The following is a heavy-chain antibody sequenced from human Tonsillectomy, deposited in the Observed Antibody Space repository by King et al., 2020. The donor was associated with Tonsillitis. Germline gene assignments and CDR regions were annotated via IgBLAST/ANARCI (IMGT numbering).Heavy chain of an antibody. V-gene: IGHV3-30-3*01. CDR2: ISYDGSNK. CDR1: GFTFSIYA. CDR3: ARGGGRQLVHYYGMDV. J-gene: IGHJ6*02. Sequence: VQLVESGGGVVQPGKSLRLSCAASGFTFSIYAMHWVRQAPGKGLEWVAVISYDGSNKYYADSVKGPFTISRDNSRNTLYLQMNSLRAEDTAVYYCARGGGRQLVHYYGMDVWGQGTTVTVSS. D-gene: IGHD6-13*01.